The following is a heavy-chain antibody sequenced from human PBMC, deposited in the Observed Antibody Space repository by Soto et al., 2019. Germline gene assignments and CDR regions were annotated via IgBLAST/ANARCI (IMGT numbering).Heavy chain of an antibody. J-gene: IGHJ6*02. V-gene: IGHV1-58*01. CDR1: GFTFTSSA. Sequence: SVKVSCKASGFTFTSSAVQWVRQARGQRLEWIGWIVVGSGNTNYAQKFQERVTITRDMSTSTAYMELSSLRSEDTAVYYCAADPVGSGTTVNYYYYYGMDVWGQGTTVTVSS. CDR2: IVVGSGNT. D-gene: IGHD3-10*01. CDR3: AADPVGSGTTVNYYYYYGMDV.